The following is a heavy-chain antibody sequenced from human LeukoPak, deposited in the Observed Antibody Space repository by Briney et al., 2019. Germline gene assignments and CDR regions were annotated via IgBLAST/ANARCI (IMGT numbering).Heavy chain of an antibody. V-gene: IGHV3-15*01. Sequence: GGSLRLSCAASGLIFTNAWMSWVRQAPGKGLEGVGRIKSKSDDDTTDYAAPVRGRFTVSRDDSKNTVYLQMNSLKTEDTAVYYCTTDHRTISGVVTPDYWGQGTLVTVSS. CDR3: TTDHRTISGVVTPDY. D-gene: IGHD3-3*01. CDR1: GLIFTNAW. CDR2: IKSKSDDDTT. J-gene: IGHJ4*02.